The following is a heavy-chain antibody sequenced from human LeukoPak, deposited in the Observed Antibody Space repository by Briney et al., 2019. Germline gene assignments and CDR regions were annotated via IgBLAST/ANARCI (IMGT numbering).Heavy chain of an antibody. V-gene: IGHV3-30*18. CDR1: GFTFSNYG. CDR3: AKDFGNTGSIAARF. D-gene: IGHD6-6*01. J-gene: IGHJ4*02. Sequence: GGSLRLSCAASGFTFSNYGMHWVRQAPGKGLEWMAVISYDGSNKYYADSVKGRFTISRDNSKNTLYLQMNSLRAEDTAVYYCAKDFGNTGSIAARFWGQGTLVTVSS. CDR2: ISYDGSNK.